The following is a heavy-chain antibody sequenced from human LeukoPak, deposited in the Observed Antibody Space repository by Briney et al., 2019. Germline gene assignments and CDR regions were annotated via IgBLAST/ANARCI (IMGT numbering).Heavy chain of an antibody. CDR1: GFIFSNYW. V-gene: IGHV3-7*01. CDR3: AREIGPGTGSGDAFDI. J-gene: IGHJ3*02. Sequence: GGSLRLSCAASGFIFSNYWMSWVRQAPGKGLEWVANVKPDGTEEYYVDSVKGRFTISRDNAKNTLYLQMNSLRVDDTAEYYCAREIGPGTGSGDAFDIWGQGTMVTVSS. CDR2: VKPDGTEE. D-gene: IGHD3-10*01.